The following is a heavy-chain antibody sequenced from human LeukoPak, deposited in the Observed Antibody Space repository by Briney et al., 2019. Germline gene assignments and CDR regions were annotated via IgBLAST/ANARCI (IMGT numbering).Heavy chain of an antibody. D-gene: IGHD3-10*01. Sequence: PSETLSLTCTVSGGSISNTNYYWGWIRQPPGQGLDWIGSIYYTGSTYYNPSLKSRVTISVDTSKNQFSLKLSSVTAADTAVYYCARNRAFGELRHDYWGQGTLVTVSS. J-gene: IGHJ4*02. CDR1: GGSISNTNYY. CDR2: IYYTGST. V-gene: IGHV4-39*01. CDR3: ARNRAFGELRHDY.